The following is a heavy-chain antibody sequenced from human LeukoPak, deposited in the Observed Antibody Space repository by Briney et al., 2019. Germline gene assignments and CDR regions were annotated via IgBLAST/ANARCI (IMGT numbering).Heavy chain of an antibody. V-gene: IGHV4-38-2*02. Sequence: PSETLSLTCTVSGYSISSGYYWGWIRQPPGKGLEWIGCIYHSGSTYYNPSLKSRGTISVDTSKNQFALKLSSMTAADTAVYYCARDEQYYYDSSGQKDDWGQGTLVTVSS. CDR2: IYHSGST. J-gene: IGHJ4*02. D-gene: IGHD3-22*01. CDR3: ARDEQYYYDSSGQKDD. CDR1: GYSISSGYY.